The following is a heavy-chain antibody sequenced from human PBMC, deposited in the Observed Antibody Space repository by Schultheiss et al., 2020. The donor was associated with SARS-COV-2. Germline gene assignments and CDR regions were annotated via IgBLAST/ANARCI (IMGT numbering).Heavy chain of an antibody. V-gene: IGHV3-30-3*01. CDR3: ARGSGYYRY. J-gene: IGHJ4*02. Sequence: GGSLRLSCASSGFTFSSYPMHWVRQAPGKGLEWVAVISYDASKKYYADSVKGRFTISRDNSKNTLYLQMNSLRAEDTAVYYCARGSGYYRYWGQGTLVTVSS. CDR1: GFTFSSYP. D-gene: IGHD3-22*01. CDR2: ISYDASKK.